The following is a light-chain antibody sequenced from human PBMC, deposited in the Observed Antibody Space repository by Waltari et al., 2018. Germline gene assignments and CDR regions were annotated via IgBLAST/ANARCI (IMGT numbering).Light chain of an antibody. J-gene: IGKJ3*01. Sequence: EVVMTQSPATLSVSLGERATLSCRASQSVGTHLAWFQQKPGQAPRLLISRASTTATGIPARFSGYGSGTDFTLTISGLQSEDVAVYYCQQYDHWPTFGPGTKVDI. CDR2: RAS. V-gene: IGKV3-15*01. CDR3: QQYDHWPT. CDR1: QSVGTH.